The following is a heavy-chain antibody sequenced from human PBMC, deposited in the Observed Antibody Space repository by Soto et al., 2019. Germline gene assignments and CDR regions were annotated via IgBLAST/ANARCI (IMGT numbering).Heavy chain of an antibody. CDR2: IYYSGIT. V-gene: IGHV4-39*01. D-gene: IGHD3-9*01. Sequence: ETLSLTCTVSGASISDSSYFWGWIRQPPGKGLECIGSIYYSGITHYNPSLKSRVTISVDTSKNQFSLKLSSVTAADTAVYYCARHRKYYDILTGYYIPSHMDVWGQGTTVTVSS. CDR1: GASISDSSYF. J-gene: IGHJ6*02. CDR3: ARHRKYYDILTGYYIPSHMDV.